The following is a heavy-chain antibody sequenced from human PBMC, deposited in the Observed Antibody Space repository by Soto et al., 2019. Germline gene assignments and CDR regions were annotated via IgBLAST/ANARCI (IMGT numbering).Heavy chain of an antibody. CDR2: IYDNGGT. Sequence: QVQLQESGPGLVNPSETLSLTCSVSGGSVRSSGYSWSWIRQPPGKGLEWIGYIYDNGGTNYNPSLMSRVTISLDTSKNQFSLKMNSVTAADTAVYYCARGSGIPLAGKTEYFQHWGQGTLVTVSS. D-gene: IGHD6-19*01. CDR3: ARGSGIPLAGKTEYFQH. V-gene: IGHV4-61*08. CDR1: GGSVRSSGYS. J-gene: IGHJ1*01.